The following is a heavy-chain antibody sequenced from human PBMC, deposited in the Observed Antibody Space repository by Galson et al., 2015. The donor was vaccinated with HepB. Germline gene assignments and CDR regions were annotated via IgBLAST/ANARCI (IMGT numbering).Heavy chain of an antibody. D-gene: IGHD3-22*01. Sequence: SLRLSCATSGFRLSDFSMNWVRQAPGKGLEWTSFISSSSTNIFYADSVKGRFSISRDNAKNSMFLQMNSLRDEDTAVYYCARDSYFYDSSGYGGRAFDTWGQGTMVTVSS. CDR1: GFRLSDFS. J-gene: IGHJ3*02. CDR3: ARDSYFYDSSGYGGRAFDT. V-gene: IGHV3-48*02. CDR2: ISSSSTNI.